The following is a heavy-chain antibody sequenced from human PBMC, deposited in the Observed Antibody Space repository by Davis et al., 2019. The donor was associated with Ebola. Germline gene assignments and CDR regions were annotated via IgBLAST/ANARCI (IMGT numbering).Heavy chain of an antibody. CDR3: AKDPGYSYGYLLDY. D-gene: IGHD5-18*01. CDR1: GFTFSSYA. Sequence: GESLKISCAASGFTFSSYAMSWVRQAPGKGLEWVSAISGSGGSTYYADSVKGRFTISRDNSKNTLYLQMNSLRAEDTAVYYCAKDPGYSYGYLLDYWGQGTLVTVSS. V-gene: IGHV3-23*01. J-gene: IGHJ4*02. CDR2: ISGSGGST.